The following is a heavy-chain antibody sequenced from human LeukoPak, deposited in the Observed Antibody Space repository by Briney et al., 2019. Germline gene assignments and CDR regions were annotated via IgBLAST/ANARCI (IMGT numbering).Heavy chain of an antibody. J-gene: IGHJ4*02. D-gene: IGHD4-23*01. CDR3: ARDLYDYGGFFDY. V-gene: IGHV3-11*04. CDR2: ISSSGSTI. Sequence: KPSETLSLTCAVFGGSIISDDWWSWVRQAPGKGLEWVSYISSSGSTIYYADSVKGRFTISRDNAKNSLYLQMNSLRAEDTAVYYCARDLYDYGGFFDYWGQGTLVTVSS. CDR1: GGSIISDDW.